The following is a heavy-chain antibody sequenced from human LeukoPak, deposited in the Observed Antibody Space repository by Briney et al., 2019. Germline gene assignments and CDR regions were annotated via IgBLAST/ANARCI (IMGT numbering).Heavy chain of an antibody. V-gene: IGHV3-30*02. J-gene: IGHJ4*02. Sequence: SGGSLRLSCAASGFTFSSYGMHWVRQAPGKGLEWVAFIRYDGSNKYYADSVKGRFTISRDNSKNTLYLQMNSLRAEDTAVYYCAKALYRPDYGDLTVDYWGQGTLVTVSS. CDR3: AKALYRPDYGDLTVDY. CDR1: GFTFSSYG. D-gene: IGHD4-17*01. CDR2: IRYDGSNK.